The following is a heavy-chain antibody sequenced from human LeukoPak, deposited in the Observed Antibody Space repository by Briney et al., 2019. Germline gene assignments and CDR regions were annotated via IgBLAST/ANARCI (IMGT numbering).Heavy chain of an antibody. CDR2: INWNGGST. CDR3: AREEAGSYSYYFDY. Sequence: PGGSLRLSCVASGFTFDDYGMSWVRQAPGKGLEWVSGINWNGGSTGYADSVKGRFTISRDNAKNSLYLQMYSLRAEDTALYYCAREEAGSYSYYFDYCGQGTLVTVSS. V-gene: IGHV3-20*04. J-gene: IGHJ4*02. CDR1: GFTFDDYG. D-gene: IGHD1-26*01.